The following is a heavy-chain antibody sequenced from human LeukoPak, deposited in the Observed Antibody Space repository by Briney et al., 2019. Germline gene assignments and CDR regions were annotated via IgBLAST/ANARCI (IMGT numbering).Heavy chain of an antibody. Sequence: PGGSLRLSCAASGFTFSSHSMSWVRQAPGKGLEWVANVKEDGSEINYADSVKGRFSISRDNARNSLYLQMNSLRADDTAIYFCARLLHFESNVYRPVDCWGQGTLVSVSS. CDR3: ARLLHFESNVYRPVDC. V-gene: IGHV3-7*01. J-gene: IGHJ4*02. CDR2: VKEDGSEI. D-gene: IGHD3-9*01. CDR1: GFTFSSHS.